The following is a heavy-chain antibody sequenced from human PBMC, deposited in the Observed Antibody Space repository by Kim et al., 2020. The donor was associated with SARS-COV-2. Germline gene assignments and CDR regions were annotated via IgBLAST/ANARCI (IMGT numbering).Heavy chain of an antibody. CDR1: GYTFTSYY. V-gene: IGHV1-46*01. CDR2: INPSGGST. Sequence: ASVKVSCKASGYTFTSYYIHWVRQAPGQGLEWMGIINPSGGSTNYAQKFQGRVTMTRDTSTSTVYMELSSLRSEDTAVYYCARDIGGYCSSTSCYPNEAWGQGTLVTVSS. J-gene: IGHJ4*02. CDR3: ARDIGGYCSSTSCYPNEA. D-gene: IGHD2-2*01.